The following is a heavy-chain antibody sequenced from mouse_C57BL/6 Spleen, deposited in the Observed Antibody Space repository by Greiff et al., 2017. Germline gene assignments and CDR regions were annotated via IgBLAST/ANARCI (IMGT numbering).Heavy chain of an antibody. J-gene: IGHJ1*03. CDR3: ARAGRGRYFDV. CDR2: IYPGDGDT. V-gene: IGHV1-80*01. CDR1: GYAFSSYW. Sequence: QVQLKDSGAELVKPGASVTISCKASGYAFSSYWMNWVKQRPGKGLEWIGQIYPGDGDTNYNGKFKGKATLTADKSSSTAYMQLSSLTSEDSAVYFYARAGRGRYFDVWGTGTTVTVSS.